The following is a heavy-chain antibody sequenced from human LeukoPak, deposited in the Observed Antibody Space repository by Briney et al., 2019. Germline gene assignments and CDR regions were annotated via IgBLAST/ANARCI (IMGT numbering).Heavy chain of an antibody. Sequence: SETLSLTCAVSGDSISSGNYYWGWIRQPPGRGLEWIGNIYSSGSTYYNPSLKSRVTISVDTSKNQFSLKLSSVTAADTAVYYCARPNRIDSSGYFYYWGQGTLVIVSS. J-gene: IGHJ4*02. CDR2: IYSSGST. CDR3: ARPNRIDSSGYFYY. CDR1: GDSISSGNYY. V-gene: IGHV4-39*01. D-gene: IGHD3-22*01.